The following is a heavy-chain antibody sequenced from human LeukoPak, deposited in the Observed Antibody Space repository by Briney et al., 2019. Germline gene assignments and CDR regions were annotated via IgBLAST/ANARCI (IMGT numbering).Heavy chain of an antibody. CDR3: VRDRERWSTYWFDP. Sequence: SVKVSCKASGGTFSSYTISWVRQAPGQGLEWMGRIIPILGIANYAQKFQGRVTITADKSTSTAYMELSSLRSEDTAVYYCVRDRERWSTYWFDPWGQGTLVTVSS. CDR2: IIPILGIA. J-gene: IGHJ5*02. D-gene: IGHD4-23*01. CDR1: GGTFSSYT. V-gene: IGHV1-69*04.